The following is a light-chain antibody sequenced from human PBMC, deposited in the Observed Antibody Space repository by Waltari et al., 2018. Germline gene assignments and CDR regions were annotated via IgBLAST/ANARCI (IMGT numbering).Light chain of an antibody. CDR2: DVS. V-gene: IGLV2-14*01. CDR1: SSDVGGYNY. Sequence: QSALTQPASVSGSPGQSITISCTGTSSDVGGYNYVSWYQQHPGKAPKLMIYDVSKRPQGFANRFTGSKSGNTASLTSAGLQAEDEADYYCSSYTSSSTYVCGTGTKVTVL. CDR3: SSYTSSSTYV. J-gene: IGLJ1*01.